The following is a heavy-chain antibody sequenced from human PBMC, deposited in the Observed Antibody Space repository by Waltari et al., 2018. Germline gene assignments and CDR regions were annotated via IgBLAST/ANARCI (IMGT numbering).Heavy chain of an antibody. CDR1: TVSISSGANY. CDR2: IYYNGNT. V-gene: IGHV4-39*01. J-gene: IGHJ5*02. CDR3: ARADCSTSSCFFVSGFDP. D-gene: IGHD6-6*01. Sequence: QVHLQESGPELVQPSETLYLTCTVSTVSISSGANYWVWIRQPAGKGPEWIGNIYYNGNTYYNPSLESRVAISVDTSRNQFFLSLTSVTAADAAVYYCARADCSTSSCFFVSGFDPWGQGIQVTVSS.